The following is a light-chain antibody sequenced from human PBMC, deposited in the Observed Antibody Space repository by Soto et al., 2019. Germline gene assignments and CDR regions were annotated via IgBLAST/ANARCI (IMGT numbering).Light chain of an antibody. CDR1: SSDVGGFNY. Sequence: QSALTQPPSASGSPGQSVTISCSGTSSDVGGFNYVSWYQQHPGRAPKVLIYEVNKRPSGVPDRFSGSKSGSTASLTVSGLQAEDEAEYSCSSYAVTNIFVFGTGTKLTVL. CDR3: SSYAVTNIFV. CDR2: EVN. V-gene: IGLV2-8*01. J-gene: IGLJ1*01.